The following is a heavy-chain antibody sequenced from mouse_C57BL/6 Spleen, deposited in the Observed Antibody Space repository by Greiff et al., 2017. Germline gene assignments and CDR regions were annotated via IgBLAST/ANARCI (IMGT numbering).Heavy chain of an antibody. CDR1: GYSFTDYN. V-gene: IGHV1-39*01. D-gene: IGHD2-4*01. Sequence: EVKLMESGPELVKPGASVKISCKASGYSFTDYNMNWVKQSNGKSLEWIGVINPNYGTTSYNQKFKGKATLTVDQSSSTAYMQLNSLTSEVSAVYCCAREDDYDEGAFAYWGQGTLVTVSA. J-gene: IGHJ3*01. CDR2: INPNYGTT. CDR3: AREDDYDEGAFAY.